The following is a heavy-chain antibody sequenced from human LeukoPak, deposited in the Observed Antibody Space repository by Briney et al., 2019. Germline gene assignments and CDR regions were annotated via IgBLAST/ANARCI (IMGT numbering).Heavy chain of an antibody. V-gene: IGHV3-21*01. J-gene: IGHJ3*02. D-gene: IGHD3-10*01. CDR1: GFTFTTYS. Sequence: GGSLRLSCAASGFTFTTYSMNWVRRAPGKGLEWFSSISSGSSDIYYADSVKGRFTISRDNAKNSLYLQMNSLRAEDTAVYYCATTTRYGSGSYDAFDIWGQGTMVTVSS. CDR2: ISSGSSDI. CDR3: ATTTRYGSGSYDAFDI.